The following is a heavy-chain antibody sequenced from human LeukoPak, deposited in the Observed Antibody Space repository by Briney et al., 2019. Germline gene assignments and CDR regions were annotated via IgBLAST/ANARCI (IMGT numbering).Heavy chain of an antibody. Sequence: SETLSLTCAVYGGSFSGYYWSWIRQPPGKGLEWIGETNHSGSTNYNPSLKSRVTISVDTSKNQFSLKLSSVTAADTAVYYCASHPGSGSYFLDYWGQGTLVTVSS. CDR1: GGSFSGYY. CDR2: TNHSGST. V-gene: IGHV4-34*01. D-gene: IGHD3-10*01. CDR3: ASHPGSGSYFLDY. J-gene: IGHJ4*02.